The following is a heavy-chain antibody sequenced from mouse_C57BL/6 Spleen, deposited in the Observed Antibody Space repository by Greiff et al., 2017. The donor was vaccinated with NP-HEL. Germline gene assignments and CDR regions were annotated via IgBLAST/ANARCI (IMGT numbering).Heavy chain of an antibody. D-gene: IGHD2-3*01. CDR3: ARGGEMVTTYAMDY. Sequence: VQLQQPGAELVMPGASVKLSCKASGYTFTSYWMHWVKQRPGQGLEWIGEIDPSDSYTNYNQKFKGKSTLTVDKSSSTAYMQLSSLTSEDSAVYYCARGGEMVTTYAMDYWGQGTSVTVSS. V-gene: IGHV1-69*01. CDR1: GYTFTSYW. J-gene: IGHJ4*01. CDR2: IDPSDSYT.